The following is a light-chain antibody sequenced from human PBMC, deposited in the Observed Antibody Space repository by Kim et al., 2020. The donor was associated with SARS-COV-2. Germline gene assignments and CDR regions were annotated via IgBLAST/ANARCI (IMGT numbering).Light chain of an antibody. CDR1: HGINNIH. J-gene: IGKJ1*01. CDR3: QQYESSPPT. V-gene: IGKV3-20*01. CDR2: GAS. Sequence: SPGERGTHCCRAMHGINNIHLAWYHQKPGQAPRLLIYGASRRDTCSPDRFSGSGSETDFTLTSSILEHEDFAVYYCQQYESSPPTFGQRTKVDIK.